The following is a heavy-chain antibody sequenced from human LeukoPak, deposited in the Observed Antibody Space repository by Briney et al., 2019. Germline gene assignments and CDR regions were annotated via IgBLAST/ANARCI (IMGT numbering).Heavy chain of an antibody. D-gene: IGHD1-1*01. Sequence: PSETLPLTCAVYGGSFSGYYWSWIRQPPGKGLEWIGEINHSGSTNYNPSLKSRVTISVDTSKNQFSLKLSSVTAADTAVYYCAREGGTGWFDPWGQGTLVTVSS. CDR3: AREGGTGWFDP. CDR2: INHSGST. J-gene: IGHJ5*02. CDR1: GGSFSGYY. V-gene: IGHV4-34*01.